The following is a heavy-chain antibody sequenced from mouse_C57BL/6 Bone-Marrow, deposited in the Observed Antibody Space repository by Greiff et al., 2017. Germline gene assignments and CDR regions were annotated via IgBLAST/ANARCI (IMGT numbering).Heavy chain of an antibody. CDR2: IHPNSGST. Sequence: QVQLQQPGAELVKPGASVKLSCKASGYTFTSYWMHWVKQRPGQGLEWIGMIHPNSGSTNYNEKFKSKATLTVDKSSSTAYMQFSSLTSEDSAVYYCARPHYYGSSYGFAYWGQGTLVTVSA. V-gene: IGHV1-64*01. CDR3: ARPHYYGSSYGFAY. D-gene: IGHD1-1*01. CDR1: GYTFTSYW. J-gene: IGHJ3*01.